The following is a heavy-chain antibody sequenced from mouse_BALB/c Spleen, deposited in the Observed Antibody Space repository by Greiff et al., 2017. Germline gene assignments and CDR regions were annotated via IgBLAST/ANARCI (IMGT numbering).Heavy chain of an antibody. V-gene: IGHV5-17*02. CDR3: ARGGEEGLYAMDY. CDR1: GFTFSSFG. J-gene: IGHJ4*01. CDR2: ISSGSSTI. Sequence: EVQGVESGGGLVQPGGSRKLSCAASGFTFSSFGMHWVRQAPEKGLEWVAYISSGSSTIYYADTVKGRFTISRDNPKNTLFLQMTRLRAEDTVMYYCARGGEEGLYAMDYWGQGTSVTVSS.